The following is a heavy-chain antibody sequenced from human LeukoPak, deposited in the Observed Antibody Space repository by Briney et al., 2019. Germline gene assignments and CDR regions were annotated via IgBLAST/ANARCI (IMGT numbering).Heavy chain of an antibody. D-gene: IGHD5-12*01. CDR2: IYYSGST. Sequence: SETLSLTCTVSGGSISSSSYYWGWIRQPPGKGLEWTGSIYYSGSTYYNPSLKSRVTISVDTSKNQFSLKLSSVTAADTAVYNCARRYNGGYAYWGQGTLVTVSS. V-gene: IGHV4-39*01. CDR1: GGSISSSSYY. J-gene: IGHJ4*02. CDR3: ARRYNGGYAY.